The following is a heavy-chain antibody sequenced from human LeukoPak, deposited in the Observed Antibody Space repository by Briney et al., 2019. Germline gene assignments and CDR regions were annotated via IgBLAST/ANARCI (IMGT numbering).Heavy chain of an antibody. CDR3: AREEFGDWYYYGMDV. CDR2: INPNSGGT. J-gene: IGHJ6*02. CDR1: GYTFTSYG. V-gene: IGHV1-2*02. D-gene: IGHD3-10*01. Sequence: ASVKVSCKASGYTFTSYGISWVRQAPGQGLEWMGWINPNSGGTNYAQKFQGRVTMTRDTSISTAYMELSRLRSDDTAVYYCAREEFGDWYYYGMDVWGQGTTVTVSS.